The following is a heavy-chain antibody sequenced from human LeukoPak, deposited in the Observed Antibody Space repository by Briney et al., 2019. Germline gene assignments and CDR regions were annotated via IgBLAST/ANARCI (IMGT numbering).Heavy chain of an antibody. V-gene: IGHV3-74*01. CDR1: GFSFSSYW. D-gene: IGHD5-12*01. J-gene: IGHJ4*02. CDR3: ARATDGEI. CDR2: IDSDGSST. Sequence: AGGSLRLSCAASGFSFSSYWMHWVRQAPGKGLVWVSRIDSDGSSTDYADSVKVRSTISRDNAKNTLYLQMNSLRAEDTAVYYCARATDGEIWGQGTLVTVSS.